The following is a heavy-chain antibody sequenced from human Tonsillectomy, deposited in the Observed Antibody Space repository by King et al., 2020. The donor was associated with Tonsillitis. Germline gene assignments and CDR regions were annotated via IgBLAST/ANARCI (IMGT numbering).Heavy chain of an antibody. D-gene: IGHD3-16*01. CDR2: IYYSGST. CDR1: GGSISSSSYY. Sequence: LQLQESGPGLVKPSETLSLTCTVSGGSISSSSYYWGWIRQPPGKGLEWIGCIYYSGSTDYNPSLKSRVTISVDTSKNQFSLKLSSVTAADTAVYYCARVRDYYDYVWGSAADAFDIWGQGTMVTVSS. V-gene: IGHV4-39*07. CDR3: ARVRDYYDYVWGSAADAFDI. J-gene: IGHJ3*02.